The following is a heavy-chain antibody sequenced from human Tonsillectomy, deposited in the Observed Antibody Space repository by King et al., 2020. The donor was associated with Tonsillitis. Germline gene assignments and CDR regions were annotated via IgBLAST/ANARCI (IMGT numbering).Heavy chain of an antibody. V-gene: IGHV3-30*18. CDR3: AKGCSTGTICFLINY. J-gene: IGHJ4*02. Sequence: QVQLVESGGDVVQPGRSLRLSCAASGFTFSTHGMHWVRQAPGKGLEWVAVISNDGSSEYYSDSVRGRFTISRDNSKNTLYLQMNSLRNEDTATYYCAKGCSTGTICFLINYWGQGALVTVSS. D-gene: IGHD3-10*02. CDR2: ISNDGSSE. CDR1: GFTFSTHG.